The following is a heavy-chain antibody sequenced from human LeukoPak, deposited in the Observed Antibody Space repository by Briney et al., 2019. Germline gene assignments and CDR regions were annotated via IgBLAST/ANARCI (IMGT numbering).Heavy chain of an antibody. CDR2: ISSSTSTI. J-gene: IGHJ5*02. D-gene: IGHD3-3*01. CDR3: ARDSSDFWGGHQNWFDP. CDR1: GFTFSSYS. Sequence: GGSLRLSCAASGFTFSSYSMNWVRQAPGKGLEWLSYISSSTSTIYYADSVKGRFTISRDNAKNSLYLQMNSLRDEDTALYYCARDSSDFWGGHQNWFDPWGQGTLVTVSS. V-gene: IGHV3-48*02.